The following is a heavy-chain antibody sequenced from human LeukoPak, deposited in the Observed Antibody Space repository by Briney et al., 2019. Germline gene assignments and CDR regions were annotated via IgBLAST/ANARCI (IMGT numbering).Heavy chain of an antibody. Sequence: GGSLRLSCAVSGITLSNYGMSWVRQAPGKGLEWVAGISDRHGSTIYADSVKGRFTVSRDNPENTLYLQMNSLRADDTAVYFCAKRGVVIRVVLVGFHKEAQYFDSWGQGALVTVSS. CDR1: GITLSNYG. CDR3: AKRGVVIRVVLVGFHKEAQYFDS. D-gene: IGHD3-10*01. CDR2: ISDRHGST. V-gene: IGHV3-23*01. J-gene: IGHJ4*02.